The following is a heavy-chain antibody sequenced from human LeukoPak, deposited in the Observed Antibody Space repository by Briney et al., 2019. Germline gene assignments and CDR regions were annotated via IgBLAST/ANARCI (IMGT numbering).Heavy chain of an antibody. J-gene: IGHJ5*02. Sequence: ASVTVSFKASGYTFTSYYMHWVRQAPGQGLEWMGIINPSGGSTSYAQKFQGRVTMTRDTSTSTVYMELSSLRSEDTAVYYCARGDYDFWSGYQNWFDPWGQGTLVTVSS. D-gene: IGHD3-3*01. CDR3: ARGDYDFWSGYQNWFDP. CDR2: INPSGGST. CDR1: GYTFTSYY. V-gene: IGHV1-46*01.